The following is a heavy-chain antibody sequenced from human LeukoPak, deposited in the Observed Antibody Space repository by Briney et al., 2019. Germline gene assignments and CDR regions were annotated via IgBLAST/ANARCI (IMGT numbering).Heavy chain of an antibody. CDR1: GGSISSGGYS. Sequence: LSQTLSLTCAVSGGSISSGGYSWSWIRQPPGKGLEWIGYIYHSGSTYYNPSLKSRVTISVDGSKNQFSLKLSSVTAADTAVYYCARSYTSGWAYLGYWGQGTLVTVSS. CDR3: ARSYTSGWAYLGY. V-gene: IGHV4-30-2*01. J-gene: IGHJ4*02. D-gene: IGHD6-19*01. CDR2: IYHSGST.